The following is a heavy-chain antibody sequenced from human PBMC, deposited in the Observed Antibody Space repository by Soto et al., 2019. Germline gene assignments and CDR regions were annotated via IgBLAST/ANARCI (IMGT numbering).Heavy chain of an antibody. D-gene: IGHD3-16*01. J-gene: IGHJ4*02. Sequence: EVQLVESGGGLVQPGGSLRLSCAASGFTFSSYWMHWVRQDPGKGLVWVSSIKTDGTATQYADSVKGRFTVSRDNAKNTLYMQMNRLRAEDTAVYYCAKDLSWGQCDYWGKVTLVTVSS. CDR1: GFTFSSYW. CDR2: IKTDGTAT. CDR3: AKDLSWGQCDY. V-gene: IGHV3-74*03.